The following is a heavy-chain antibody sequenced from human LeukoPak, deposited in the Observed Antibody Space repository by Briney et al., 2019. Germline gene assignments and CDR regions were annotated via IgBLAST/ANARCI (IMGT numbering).Heavy chain of an antibody. D-gene: IGHD3-3*01. Sequence: GGSLRLSCAASGFTFSSYAVAWVRQAPGKGLEWVSSISNSGSNTYYADSVKGRFTISRDNSKNTLSLQMNSLTAEDTAVYYCAARRGYYHYMDVWGKGATVTVSS. CDR3: AARRGYYHYMDV. CDR2: ISNSGSNT. V-gene: IGHV3-23*01. J-gene: IGHJ6*03. CDR1: GFTFSSYA.